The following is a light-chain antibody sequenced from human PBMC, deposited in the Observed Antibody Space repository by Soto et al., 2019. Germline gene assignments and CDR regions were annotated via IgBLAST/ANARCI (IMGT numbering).Light chain of an antibody. CDR3: QQYNKWPRT. CDR1: QSFRGL. Sequence: EVVLTQSPVTLSLGPWEIATLSCRASQSFRGLLAWYQQKPGQAPRLLIYDAYNRATGIPPRFSGSGSGTEFTLTISSLQSEDFAIYYCQQYNKWPRTFGQVTKVDI. CDR2: DAY. J-gene: IGKJ1*01. V-gene: IGKV3D-15*01.